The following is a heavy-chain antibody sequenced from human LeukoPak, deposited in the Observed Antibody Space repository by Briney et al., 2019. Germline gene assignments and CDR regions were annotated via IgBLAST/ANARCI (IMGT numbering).Heavy chain of an antibody. CDR2: IIPIFGTA. J-gene: IGHJ6*04. CDR3: ARHYYGSGSILYYGMDV. Sequence: SVTVSCKASGGTFSSDAISWVRQGPGQGLEWMGIIIPIFGTANYAQKFQGRVTITTDESTSTAHMELSSLRSEDTAVYYCARHYYGSGSILYYGMDVWGKGATVTVSS. D-gene: IGHD3-10*01. V-gene: IGHV1-69*05. CDR1: GGTFSSDA.